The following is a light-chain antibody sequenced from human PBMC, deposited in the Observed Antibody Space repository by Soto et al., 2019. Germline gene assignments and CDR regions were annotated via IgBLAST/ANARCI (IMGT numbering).Light chain of an antibody. Sequence: QPFLAQPASASETPGQRVTISCSGSSSNIGSNTVSCYQQFPGTAPKLLIYFNIQRPSGVPDRFSGSKSGTSASLAISGLQSEDEADYYCAAWDDSLNGYVFGTGTKVTVL. V-gene: IGLV1-44*01. CDR3: AAWDDSLNGYV. J-gene: IGLJ1*01. CDR1: SSNIGSNT. CDR2: FNI.